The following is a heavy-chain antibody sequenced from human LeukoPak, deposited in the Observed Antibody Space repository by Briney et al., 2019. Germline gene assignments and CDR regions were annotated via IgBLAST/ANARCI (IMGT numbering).Heavy chain of an antibody. J-gene: IGHJ4*02. Sequence: GGSLRLSCAASGFTFSSYGMHWGRQAPGKGMEWVAFIRYDGSNNYYEDSVKGRFTISRDNSKNTLYLQMNSLRAEDTAVYYCADLKTFPRDYFDYWGQGTLVTVSS. CDR3: ADLKTFPRDYFDY. V-gene: IGHV3-30*02. CDR1: GFTFSSYG. CDR2: IRYDGSNN.